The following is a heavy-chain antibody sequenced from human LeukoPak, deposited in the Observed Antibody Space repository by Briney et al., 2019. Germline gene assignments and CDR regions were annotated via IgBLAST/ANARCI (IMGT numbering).Heavy chain of an antibody. CDR2: ISGSGGST. Sequence: GGSLRLSCAASGFTFSSYAMSWVRQAPGKGLEWVSAISGSGGSTYYADSVKGRFTISRDNSKNTLYLQMNSLRAEDTAVYYCAKDGGKAYCSSTSCILFGYWGQGTLVTVSS. CDR1: GFTFSSYA. V-gene: IGHV3-23*01. CDR3: AKDGGKAYCSSTSCILFGY. D-gene: IGHD2-2*01. J-gene: IGHJ4*02.